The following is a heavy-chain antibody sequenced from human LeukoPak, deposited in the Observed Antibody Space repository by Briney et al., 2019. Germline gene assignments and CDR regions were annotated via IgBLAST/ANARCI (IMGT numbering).Heavy chain of an antibody. J-gene: IGHJ4*02. CDR3: ARSGYSGYDYDY. CDR2: IYRSGST. V-gene: IGHV4-30-2*01. CDR1: GGSISSGGYS. Sequence: SQTLSLTCAVSGGSISSGGYSWSWIRQPPGKGLEWIGYIYRSGSTYYNPSLRSRVTISVDRSKNQFSLKLSSVTAADTAVYYCARSGYSGYDYDYWGQGTLVTVSS. D-gene: IGHD5-12*01.